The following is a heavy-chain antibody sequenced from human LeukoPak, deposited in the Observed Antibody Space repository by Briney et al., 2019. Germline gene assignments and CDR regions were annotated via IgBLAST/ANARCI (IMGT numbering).Heavy chain of an antibody. J-gene: IGHJ4*02. CDR1: GFTFTTCA. D-gene: IGHD5-18*01. V-gene: IGHV3-23*01. CDR3: AKGSGQIQLWSNFDY. CDR2: ISGGGGSS. Sequence: GGPLRLSCAASGFTFTTCAMSWVRQAPGKGLEWVSGISGGGGSSNYADSVEGRFTISRDNSKNTLYLQMNSLRAEDTAVYYCAKGSGQIQLWSNFDYWGQGTLVTVSS.